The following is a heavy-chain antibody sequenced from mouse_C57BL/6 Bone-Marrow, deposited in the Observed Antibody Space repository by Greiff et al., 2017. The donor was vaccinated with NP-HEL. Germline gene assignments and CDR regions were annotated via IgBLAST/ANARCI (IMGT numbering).Heavy chain of an antibody. D-gene: IGHD1-1*01. CDR1: GYAFSSYW. Sequence: VQLQQSGAELVKPGASVKISCKASGYAFSSYWMNWVKQRPGKGLEWIGQIYPGDGDTNYNGKFKGKATLTADKSSSTAYMQLSSLTSEDAAVYFCARYYGSSWWYFDVWGTGTTVTVSS. CDR2: IYPGDGDT. V-gene: IGHV1-80*01. CDR3: ARYYGSSWWYFDV. J-gene: IGHJ1*03.